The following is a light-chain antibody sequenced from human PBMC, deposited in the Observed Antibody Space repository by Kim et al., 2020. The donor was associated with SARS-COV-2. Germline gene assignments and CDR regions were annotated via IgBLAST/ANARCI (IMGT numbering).Light chain of an antibody. CDR1: TGAVTSGHY. CDR2: DPS. CDR3: LLSYSGARV. J-gene: IGLJ3*02. V-gene: IGLV7-46*01. Sequence: PGGTVHLTCGSSTGAVTSGHYPYWFQQKPGQAPRTLIYDPSNKHSWTPARFSGSLLGGKAALTLSGAQPEDEAEYYCLLSYSGARVFGGGTQLTVL.